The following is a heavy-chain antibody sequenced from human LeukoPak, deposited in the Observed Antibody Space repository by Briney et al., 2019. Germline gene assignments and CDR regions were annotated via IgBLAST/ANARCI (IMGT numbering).Heavy chain of an antibody. D-gene: IGHD1-26*01. Sequence: GGSLRLSCAASGFTFSSYWMSWVRQVPGKGLEWVANIKQDGSDKYYVDSVKGRFTISRGNAKNSLFLQINSLRAEDTAVYYCARGGGRTPDYWGQGTLVTVSS. J-gene: IGHJ4*02. CDR3: ARGGGRTPDY. CDR1: GFTFSSYW. CDR2: IKQDGSDK. V-gene: IGHV3-7*01.